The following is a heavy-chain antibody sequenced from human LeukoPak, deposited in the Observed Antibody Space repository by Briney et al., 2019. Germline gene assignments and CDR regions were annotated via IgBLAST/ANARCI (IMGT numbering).Heavy chain of an antibody. D-gene: IGHD1-14*01. CDR3: ARWDRFHGV. V-gene: IGHV3-21*01. CDR2: ISSSSTYI. Sequence: PGGSLRLSCAASGFTFSTYSMNWVRQAPGKGLEWVSSISSSSTYIYYADSVKGRFTISRDNAKNSQYLQMNNLRAEDTAVYYCARWDRFHGVWGQGTLVTVSS. CDR1: GFTFSTYS. J-gene: IGHJ4*02.